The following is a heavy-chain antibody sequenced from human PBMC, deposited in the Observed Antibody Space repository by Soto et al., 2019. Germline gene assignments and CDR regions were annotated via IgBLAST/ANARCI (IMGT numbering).Heavy chain of an antibody. J-gene: IGHJ4*02. CDR1: GGSINSASYH. CDR2: IFYTGST. CDR3: ARLDYGDSAFDS. Sequence: LSLPCSVSGGSINSASYHWSWLRQHPGKGLEFIGYIFYTGSTYYNPSLETRLTISVDTSKNHVSLRLNAVTAADTAVYYCARLDYGDSAFDSWGRGILVTVSS. D-gene: IGHD4-17*01. V-gene: IGHV4-31*03.